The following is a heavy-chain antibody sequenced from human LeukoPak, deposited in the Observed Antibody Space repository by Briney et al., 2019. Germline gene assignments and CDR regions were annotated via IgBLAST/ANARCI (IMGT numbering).Heavy chain of an antibody. D-gene: IGHD2-2*01. J-gene: IGHJ4*02. CDR3: ARVMGRYCSSTSCYVDY. CDR2: ISYDGSNK. Sequence: GGSLRLSCAASGITFSSYAMHWVRQAPGKGLEWVAVISYDGSNKYYADSVKGRFTISRDNSKDTLYLQMNSLRAEDTAVYYCARVMGRYCSSTSCYVDYWGQGTLVTVSS. CDR1: GITFSSYA. V-gene: IGHV3-30*04.